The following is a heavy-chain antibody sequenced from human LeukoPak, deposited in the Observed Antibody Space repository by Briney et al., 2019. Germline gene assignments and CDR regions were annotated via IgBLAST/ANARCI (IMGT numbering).Heavy chain of an antibody. CDR2: IKQDGSEK. CDR1: GFTFSSYA. CDR3: ARAQLWSTYYFDY. V-gene: IGHV3-7*01. D-gene: IGHD5-18*01. Sequence: QPGGSLRLSCAASGFTFSSYAMTWVRQAPGKGLEWVANIKQDGSEKYYVDSVKGRFTISRDNAKNSLYLQMNSLRAEDTAVYYCARAQLWSTYYFDYWGQGTLVTVSS. J-gene: IGHJ4*02.